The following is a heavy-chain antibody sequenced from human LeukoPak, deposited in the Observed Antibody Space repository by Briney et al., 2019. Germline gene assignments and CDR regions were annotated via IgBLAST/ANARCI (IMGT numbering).Heavy chain of an antibody. CDR2: IYYTGST. J-gene: IGHJ4*02. CDR1: GGSISSGDYF. Sequence: PSEALSLTCTVSGGSISSGDYFWSWIRQPPGKGLEWIGYIYYTGSTYYNPSLKSRLTISVDTSKNQFSLKLRSVTAADTAVYYCARDFCSSTSCHYDYWGQGTLVTVSS. D-gene: IGHD2-2*01. V-gene: IGHV4-30-4*08. CDR3: ARDFCSSTSCHYDY.